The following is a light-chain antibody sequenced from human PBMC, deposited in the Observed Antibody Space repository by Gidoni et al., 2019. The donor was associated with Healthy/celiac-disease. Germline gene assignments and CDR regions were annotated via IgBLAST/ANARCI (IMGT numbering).Light chain of an antibody. V-gene: IGKV4-1*01. CDR1: QSVLYSSNNNNY. CDR3: QQYYSTPPWT. CDR2: WAS. Sequence: DIVMTQSPDSLAVSLGESATINCKSSQSVLYSSNNNNYLAWYQQKPGQPPKLLISWASTREAGVPDRFSGSGSGTDFTLTISSLQAEDVAVYYCQQYYSTPPWTFGQGTKVEIK. J-gene: IGKJ1*01.